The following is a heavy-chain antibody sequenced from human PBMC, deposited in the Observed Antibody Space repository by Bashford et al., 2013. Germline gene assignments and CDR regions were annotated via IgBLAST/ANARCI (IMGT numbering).Heavy chain of an antibody. CDR2: SLHTGIT. D-gene: IGHD3-10*01. V-gene: IGHV4-59*08. CDR3: ARRLPMVRENRNYYCMDV. Sequence: SETLSLTCTVSVVSISSYSWTWMRQPPQGRDWSGLGISLHTGITNYNSSLKSRVHHISRHVPKNPAVPLRLNSVTAADTAVYYCARRLPMVRENRNYYCMDVWGQGTTGHRLL. J-gene: IGHJ6*02. CDR1: VVSISSYS.